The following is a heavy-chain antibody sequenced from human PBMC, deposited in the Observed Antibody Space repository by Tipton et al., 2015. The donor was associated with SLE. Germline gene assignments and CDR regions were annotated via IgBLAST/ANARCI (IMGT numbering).Heavy chain of an antibody. V-gene: IGHV3-23*01. CDR3: AKGGGQQLGYFDY. J-gene: IGHJ4*02. D-gene: IGHD6-13*01. Sequence: SLRLSCAASGFTFSSYAMSWVRQAPGKGLEWVSAISGSGGSTYYADSVKGRFTISRDNSKNTLYLQMNSLRAEDTAVYYCAKGGGQQLGYFDYWGQGTLVTVSS. CDR2: ISGSGGST. CDR1: GFTFSSYA.